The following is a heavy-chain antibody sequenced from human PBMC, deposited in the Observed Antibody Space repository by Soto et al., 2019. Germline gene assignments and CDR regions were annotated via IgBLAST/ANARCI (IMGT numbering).Heavy chain of an antibody. J-gene: IGHJ3*02. CDR1: GFTFSGSA. D-gene: IGHD7-27*01. CDR3: SRSSKTGDDAFDI. V-gene: IGHV3-73*01. Sequence: EVQLVESGGGLVQPGGSLILSCAASGFTFSGSAMHWVRQASGKGLEWVGRIGSKAYSYATAYAASVNGRFTLSRDDSKNTAYLQMNSLKSEDTAVYYCSRSSKTGDDAFDIWGQGTMVTVSS. CDR2: IGSKAYSYAT.